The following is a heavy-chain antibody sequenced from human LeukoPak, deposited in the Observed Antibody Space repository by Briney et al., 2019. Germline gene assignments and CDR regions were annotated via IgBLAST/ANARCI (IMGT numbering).Heavy chain of an antibody. CDR1: GFTFSSHA. CDR2: ISGSGGST. J-gene: IGHJ6*02. V-gene: IGHV3-23*01. CDR3: ARDLHYYVARDV. D-gene: IGHD3-10*02. Sequence: PGGSLRLSCAASGFTFSSHAMSWVRQAPGKGLEWVSAISGSGGSTYYADSVKGRFTISRDKSKNTLYQQRNSLRAEDTALYYCARDLHYYVARDVWGQGTTVTVSS.